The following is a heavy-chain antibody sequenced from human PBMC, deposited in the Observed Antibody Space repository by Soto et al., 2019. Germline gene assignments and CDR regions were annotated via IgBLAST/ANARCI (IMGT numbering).Heavy chain of an antibody. CDR1: GFTVSSNY. J-gene: IGHJ6*03. Sequence: EVQLVESGGGLVQPGGSLRLSCAASGFTVSSNYMSWVRQAPGKGLEWVSVIYSGGSTYYADSVKGRFTISRDNSKNTLYLQMNSLRAEDTAVYYCARGVGSSPNDYYYYMDVWGKGTTVTVSS. CDR3: ARGVGSSPNDYYYYMDV. V-gene: IGHV3-66*01. D-gene: IGHD6-6*01. CDR2: IYSGGST.